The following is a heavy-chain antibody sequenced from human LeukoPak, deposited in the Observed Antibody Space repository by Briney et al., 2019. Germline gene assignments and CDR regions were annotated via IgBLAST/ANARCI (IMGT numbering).Heavy chain of an antibody. CDR1: GGSISSGGYY. J-gene: IGHJ4*02. V-gene: IGHV4-31*01. D-gene: IGHD3-10*01. Sequence: PSETLSLTCTVSGGSISSGGYYWSWLRQHPGKGLEWIGYIYYSGSTYNTPSLKSLITISVDTSNDQSSLKLSSVTAADTAVYYCARGRGEHPPGGLLWFGGVQSPTYYFDYWGQGTLVTVSS. CDR2: IYYSGST. CDR3: ARGRGEHPPGGLLWFGGVQSPTYYFDY.